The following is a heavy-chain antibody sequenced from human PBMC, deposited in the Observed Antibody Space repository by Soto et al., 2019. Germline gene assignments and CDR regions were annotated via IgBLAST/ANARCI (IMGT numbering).Heavy chain of an antibody. CDR2: IYYLGTT. CDR1: VGSMSEYF. D-gene: IGHD3-10*01. CDR3: ARDGYDGSGSPYPAF. J-gene: IGHJ4*02. Sequence: PSEPLSLTCSVSVGSMSEYFWSWIRQSPGKVLEWIGYIYYLGTTDYNPSLKSRVTISVDTSKRQFSLRLTSVTAADTAVYYCARDGYDGSGSPYPAFWGPGTQVTVSS. V-gene: IGHV4-59*01.